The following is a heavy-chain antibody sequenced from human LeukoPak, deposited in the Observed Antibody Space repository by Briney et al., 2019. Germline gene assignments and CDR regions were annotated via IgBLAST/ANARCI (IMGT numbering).Heavy chain of an antibody. J-gene: IGHJ6*03. Sequence: GGSLRLSCAASGFTFSSYEMNWVRQAPGKGLEWVSYISSSGSTIYYADSVKGRFTISRDNAKNSLYLQMNSLRAEDTAVYYCARDEADYDILTGYYGYYYYYMDVWGKGTTVTISS. CDR3: ARDEADYDILTGYYGYYYYYMDV. CDR1: GFTFSSYE. V-gene: IGHV3-48*03. CDR2: ISSSGSTI. D-gene: IGHD3-9*01.